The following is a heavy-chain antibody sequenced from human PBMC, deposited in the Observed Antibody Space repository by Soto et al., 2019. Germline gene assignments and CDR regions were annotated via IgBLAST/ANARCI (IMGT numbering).Heavy chain of an antibody. D-gene: IGHD5-12*01. CDR1: GFTFTSYS. CDR3: EKAVETATIKYGMDV. V-gene: IGHV3-30*04. J-gene: IGHJ6*02. CDR2: ISYDGNKK. Sequence: GGSLRLSCAASGFTFTSYSMAWIRQAPGKGLEWVALISYDGNKKYYADSVKGRFTISRDNSKNTLYVQMNSLRAEDTAVYYCEKAVETATIKYGMDVWGQGTTVTVSS.